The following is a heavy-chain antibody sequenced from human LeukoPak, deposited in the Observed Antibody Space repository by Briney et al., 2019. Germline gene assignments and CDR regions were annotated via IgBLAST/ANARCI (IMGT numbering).Heavy chain of an antibody. CDR1: GFTFSSYA. CDR3: QGRAMVTNDY. Sequence: PGRSLRLSCAASGFTFSSYAMHWVRQAPGKGLEWVAVISYDGSNKYYADSVKGRFTISRDNSKNTLYLQMKSLRAEDTAVYYCQGRAMVTNDYWGQGTLVTVSS. J-gene: IGHJ4*02. CDR2: ISYDGSNK. D-gene: IGHD5-18*01. V-gene: IGHV3-30-3*01.